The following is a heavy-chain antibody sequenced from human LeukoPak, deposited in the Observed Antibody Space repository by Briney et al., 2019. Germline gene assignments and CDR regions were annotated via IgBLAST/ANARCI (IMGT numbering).Heavy chain of an antibody. CDR2: IRYDGNNK. Sequence: GGSLRLSCAASGFTFNTYGMHWVRQAPGKGLNWVAFIRYDGNNKYYADSVKGRSTISRDNSKNMLYLEMNSLSTEDTAVYYCAKVRYCSGVNCYPDDNWGQGTLVTVSS. CDR3: AKVRYCSGVNCYPDDN. V-gene: IGHV3-30*02. CDR1: GFTFNTYG. D-gene: IGHD2-15*01. J-gene: IGHJ4*02.